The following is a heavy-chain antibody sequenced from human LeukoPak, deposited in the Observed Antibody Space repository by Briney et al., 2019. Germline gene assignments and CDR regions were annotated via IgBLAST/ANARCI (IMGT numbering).Heavy chain of an antibody. Sequence: GESLKISCKGSGYSFTSYWIGWVRLMPGKGLEWMGIIYPGDSDTRYSPSFQGQATISADKSISTAYLQWSSLKASDTAMYYCASLLDIVVVVAPIDTHFDYWGQGPLVTVSS. CDR1: GYSFTSYW. J-gene: IGHJ4*02. CDR3: ASLLDIVVVVAPIDTHFDY. D-gene: IGHD2-15*01. CDR2: IYPGDSDT. V-gene: IGHV5-51*01.